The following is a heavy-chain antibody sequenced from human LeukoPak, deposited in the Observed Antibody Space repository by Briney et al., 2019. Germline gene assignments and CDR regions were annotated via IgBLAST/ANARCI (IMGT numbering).Heavy chain of an antibody. D-gene: IGHD3-22*01. J-gene: IGHJ4*02. CDR1: GGTFSSYA. V-gene: IGHV1-69*06. CDR3: ARGDYYDSSGYYRYYFDY. Sequence: PSVKVSCKASGGTFSSYAISWVRQAPGQGLEWMGRIIPIFGTANYAQKFQGRVTITAGKSTSTAYMELSSLRSEDTAVYYCARGDYYDSSGYYRYYFDYWGQGTLVTVPS. CDR2: IIPIFGTA.